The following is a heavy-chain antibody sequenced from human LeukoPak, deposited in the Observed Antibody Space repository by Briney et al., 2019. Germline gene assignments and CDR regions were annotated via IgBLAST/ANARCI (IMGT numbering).Heavy chain of an antibody. CDR3: ARDSSFAGPPPLDS. J-gene: IGHJ5*01. CDR2: IKPNSGVT. D-gene: IGHD6-6*01. Sequence: ASVKLSCETSGYNFTDFDIHWVRQAPGQGLEWMGLIKPNSGVTKYAETLQGRFTMTTDTAMSSAFMEMSRLRADDTADYYCARDSSFAGPPPLDSWGQRPPVLVSS. V-gene: IGHV1-2*02. CDR1: GYNFTDFD.